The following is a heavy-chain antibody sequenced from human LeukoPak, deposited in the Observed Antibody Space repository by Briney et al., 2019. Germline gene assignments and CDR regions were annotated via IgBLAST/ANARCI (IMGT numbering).Heavy chain of an antibody. Sequence: PGGSLRLSCAASGFTFSSYWMSWVRQAPGKGLEWVANIKQDGSEKYYVDSVKGRFTISRDNAKNSLYLQMNSLRAEDTAVYYCARDPVAVAGNDYYYYYGMDVWGQGTTVTVS. J-gene: IGHJ6*02. D-gene: IGHD6-19*01. CDR3: ARDPVAVAGNDYYYYYGMDV. V-gene: IGHV3-7*03. CDR2: IKQDGSEK. CDR1: GFTFSSYW.